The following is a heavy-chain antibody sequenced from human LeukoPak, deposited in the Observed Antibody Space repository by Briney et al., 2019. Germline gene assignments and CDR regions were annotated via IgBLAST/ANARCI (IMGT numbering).Heavy chain of an antibody. D-gene: IGHD5-18*01. CDR2: IYSSGTT. Sequence: PSETLSLTCTVSGDSMGSFYWSWIRQSAGRGLEWIGHIYSSGTTKNNPSYKSRVTMSVDTSKNQFSLKLSSVTAADTAIYYCAREGGYSYGFDSCGQGTLVTVSS. J-gene: IGHJ4*02. CDR3: AREGGYSYGFDS. CDR1: GDSMGSFY. V-gene: IGHV4-4*07.